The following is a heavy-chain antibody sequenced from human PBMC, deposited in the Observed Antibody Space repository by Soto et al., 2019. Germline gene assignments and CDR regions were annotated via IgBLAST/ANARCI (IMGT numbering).Heavy chain of an antibody. V-gene: IGHV3-30*18. CDR2: ISYDGSNK. CDR3: AKRIGIAARRAREALLYGMDV. CDR1: GFTFSSYG. D-gene: IGHD6-6*01. Sequence: GGSLRLSCAASGFTFSSYGMHWVRQAPGKGLEWVAVISYDGSNKYYADSVKGRFTISRDNSKNTLYLQMNSLRAEDTAVYYCAKRIGIAARRAREALLYGMDVWGQGTTVTVSS. J-gene: IGHJ6*02.